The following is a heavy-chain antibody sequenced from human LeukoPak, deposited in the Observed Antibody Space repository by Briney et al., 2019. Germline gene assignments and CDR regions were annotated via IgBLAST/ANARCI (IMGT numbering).Heavy chain of an antibody. J-gene: IGHJ4*02. CDR2: ISAYNGNT. V-gene: IGHV1-18*01. CDR3: ARVKGSFRPIDY. Sequence: GASVKVSCKASGYTFTSYAISWVRQAPGQGLEWMGWISAYNGNTNYAQKFQGRVTMTTDTSTSTGYMELRSLRSDDTAVYYCARVKGSFRPIDYWGQGTLVTVSS. D-gene: IGHD3-16*02. CDR1: GYTFTSYA.